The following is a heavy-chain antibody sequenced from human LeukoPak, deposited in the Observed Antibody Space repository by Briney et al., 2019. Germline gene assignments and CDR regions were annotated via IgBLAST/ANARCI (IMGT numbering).Heavy chain of an antibody. CDR3: VSGDLLYYFDY. CDR2: IKEDGSEK. D-gene: IGHD7-27*01. CDR1: GFTFSSYA. V-gene: IGHV3-7*01. Sequence: GGSLRLSCAASGFTFSSYAMSWVRQAPGKGLEWVANIKEDGSEKYYVDSVKGRFTISRDNAKNSLYLQMNSLRAEDTAVYYCVSGDLLYYFDYWGQGTLVTVSS. J-gene: IGHJ4*02.